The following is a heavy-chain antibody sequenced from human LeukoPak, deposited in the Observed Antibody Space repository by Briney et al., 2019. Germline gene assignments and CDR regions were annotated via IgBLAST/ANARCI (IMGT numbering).Heavy chain of an antibody. V-gene: IGHV4-34*01. CDR2: INHSGST. J-gene: IGHJ3*01. Sequence: PSETLSLTCAVYGDSSSGYYWSWIRQPTGKGLEWIGEINHSGSTNYNPSLKSRVTISVDTSKNEFSLKLNSVTAADTAVYYCANALPRRPFDVWGQGTMVTVSS. CDR3: ANALPRRPFDV. CDR1: GDSSSGYY.